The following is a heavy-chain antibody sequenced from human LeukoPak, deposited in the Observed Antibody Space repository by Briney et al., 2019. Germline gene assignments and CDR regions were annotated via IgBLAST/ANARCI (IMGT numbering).Heavy chain of an antibody. J-gene: IGHJ1*01. V-gene: IGHV5-51*01. CDR3: ATQDPNYYDSSGYSPTFQH. CDR2: IYPGDSDT. CDR1: GYSLTSYW. Sequence: GESLKISCKGSGYSLTSYWIGWVRRMPGKGLGWMGVIYPGDSDTRDSPYFQGQVTISADKSTRAAYLQWSSLKASDTAMYYCATQDPNYYDSSGYSPTFQHWGQGTLVTVSS. D-gene: IGHD3-22*01.